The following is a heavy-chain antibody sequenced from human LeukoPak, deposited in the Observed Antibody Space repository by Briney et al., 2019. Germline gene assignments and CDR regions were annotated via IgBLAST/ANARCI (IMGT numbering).Heavy chain of an antibody. V-gene: IGHV4-38-2*01. D-gene: IGHD3-9*01. CDR3: ASDRGLTISDSWFDP. CDR1: GYSISSGYF. CDR2: IYHTGPT. Sequence: PSETLSLTCAAPGYSISSGYFWVCIRQPPGNWLEWTGSIYHTGPTYSYPSLRSPVTISVATSKNLFSLELNSVTAADTAVYSCASDRGLTISDSWFDPWGQGTLVTVSS. J-gene: IGHJ5*02.